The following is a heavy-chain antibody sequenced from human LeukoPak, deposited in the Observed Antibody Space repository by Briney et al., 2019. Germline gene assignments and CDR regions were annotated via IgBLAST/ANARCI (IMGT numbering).Heavy chain of an antibody. D-gene: IGHD3-10*01. CDR3: AREVLLWFGELPD. CDR1: GYTFTGYY. CDR2: INPNSGGT. J-gene: IGHJ4*02. V-gene: IGHV1-2*02. Sequence: ASVKVSCKASGYTFTGYYMHWVRQAPGQGLEWMGWINPNSGGTNYAQKFQGRVTMTRDTSIGTAYMELSRLRSDDTAVYYCAREVLLWFGELPDWGQGTLVTVSS.